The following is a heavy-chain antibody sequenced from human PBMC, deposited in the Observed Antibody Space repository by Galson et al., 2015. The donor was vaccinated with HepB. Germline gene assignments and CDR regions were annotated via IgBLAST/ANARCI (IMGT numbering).Heavy chain of an antibody. CDR1: GGTFSSYA. J-gene: IGHJ3*02. Sequence: SVKVSCKASGGTFSSYAISWVRQAPGQGLEWMGGIIPIFGTANYAQKFQGRVTITADESTSTAYMELSSLRSEDTAVYYCARDSRRCSSTSCPPNDAFDIWGQGTMVTVSS. CDR2: IIPIFGTA. V-gene: IGHV1-69*13. D-gene: IGHD2-2*01. CDR3: ARDSRRCSSTSCPPNDAFDI.